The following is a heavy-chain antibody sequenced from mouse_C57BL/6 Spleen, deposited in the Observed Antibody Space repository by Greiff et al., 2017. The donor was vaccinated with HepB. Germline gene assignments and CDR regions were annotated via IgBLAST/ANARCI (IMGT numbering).Heavy chain of an antibody. CDR1: GFTFSSYA. CDR3: ARILRYFDV. V-gene: IGHV5-4*03. Sequence: EVKLVESGGGLVKPGGSLKLSCAASGFTFSSYAMSWVRQTPEKRLEWVATISDGGSYTYYPDNVKGRFTISRDNAKNNLYLQMSHLKSEDTAMYYCARILRYFDVWGTGTTVTVSS. J-gene: IGHJ1*03. D-gene: IGHD1-1*01. CDR2: ISDGGSYT.